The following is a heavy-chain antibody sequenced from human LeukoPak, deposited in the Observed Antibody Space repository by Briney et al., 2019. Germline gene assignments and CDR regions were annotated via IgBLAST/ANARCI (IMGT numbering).Heavy chain of an antibody. CDR3: ARGFLWLPQ. CDR1: GGSFSGYY. CDR2: INHSGST. V-gene: IGHV4-34*01. Sequence: SETLSLTCAVYGGSFSGYYWSWIRQPPGKGLEWIGEINHSGSTNYNPSLKSRVTISVDTSKNQFSLKLSSVTAADTAVYYCARGFLWLPQWGQGILVTVSS. D-gene: IGHD5-24*01. J-gene: IGHJ4*02.